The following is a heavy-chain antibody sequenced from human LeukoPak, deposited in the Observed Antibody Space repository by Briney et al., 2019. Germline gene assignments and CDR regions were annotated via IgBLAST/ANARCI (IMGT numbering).Heavy chain of an antibody. D-gene: IGHD4-17*01. J-gene: IGHJ4*02. Sequence: RASVKVSCKASGGTFSIYAISWVRQAPGQGLEWMGGIIPIFGTANYAQKFQGRVTITADESTSTAYMELSSLRSEDTAVYYCARVLSGYGDYVGYWGQGTLVTVSS. V-gene: IGHV1-69*13. CDR3: ARVLSGYGDYVGY. CDR2: IIPIFGTA. CDR1: GGTFSIYA.